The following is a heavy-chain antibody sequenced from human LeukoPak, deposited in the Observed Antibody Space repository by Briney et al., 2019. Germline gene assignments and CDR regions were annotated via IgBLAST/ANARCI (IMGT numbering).Heavy chain of an antibody. CDR1: GGSISSSNW. CDR3: ARLVVAATPVPKGDY. CDR2: INHSGST. V-gene: IGHV4-4*02. Sequence: SETLSLTCAVSGGSISSSNWWSWVRQPPGKGLEWIGEINHSGSTNYNPSLKSRVTISVDTSKNQFSLKLSSVTAADTAVYYCARLVVAATPVPKGDYWGQGTLVTVSS. J-gene: IGHJ4*02. D-gene: IGHD2-15*01.